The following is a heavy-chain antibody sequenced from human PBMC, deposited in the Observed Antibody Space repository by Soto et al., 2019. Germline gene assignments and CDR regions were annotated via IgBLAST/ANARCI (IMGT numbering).Heavy chain of an antibody. J-gene: IGHJ4*02. CDR1: GFAFHGYA. V-gene: IGHV3-33*01. Sequence: QVQLVESGGGVVQPGRSLRLSCAASGFAFHGYATHWVRQAPGKGLEWVAIIWYDGSNTYYGDSVKGRFTISRDNSKNTVYLQMNSLRVEDTAVYYCARDLKTRHCDYWGQGILVTVSS. CDR2: IWYDGSNT. CDR3: ARDLKTRHCDY. D-gene: IGHD4-17*01.